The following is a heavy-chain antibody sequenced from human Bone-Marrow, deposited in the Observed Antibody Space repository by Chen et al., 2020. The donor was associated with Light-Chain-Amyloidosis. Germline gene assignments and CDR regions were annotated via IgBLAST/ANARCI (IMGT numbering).Heavy chain of an antibody. CDR3: ARRIFGIVRTAYSYYMDV. V-gene: IGHV4-34*01. J-gene: IGHJ6*03. Sequence: QLQQWGAGRWKPSESLSTTCGVYGGSLGGYYTRWIRQSPGRGLEWIGEINHSGDTKYNTSLRGRVTISVDTSKNQFSLKLRSVTAADTAVYYCARRIFGIVRTAYSYYMDVWGKGTTVTVSS. CDR2: INHSGDT. CDR1: GGSLGGYY. D-gene: IGHD3-3*01.